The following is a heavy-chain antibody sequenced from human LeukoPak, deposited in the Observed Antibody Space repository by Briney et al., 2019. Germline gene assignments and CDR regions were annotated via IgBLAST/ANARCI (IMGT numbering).Heavy chain of an antibody. J-gene: IGHJ3*02. D-gene: IGHD3-10*01. Sequence: GRSLRLSCAASGFTFDDYAMHWARQAPGKGLERVSGISWNSSSIGYADSVKGRFTISRDNAKNSLYLQMNSLRAEDTALYYCAKFNSYVMVRGAQDAFDIWGQGTMVTVSS. CDR1: GFTFDDYA. V-gene: IGHV3-9*01. CDR3: AKFNSYVMVRGAQDAFDI. CDR2: ISWNSSSI.